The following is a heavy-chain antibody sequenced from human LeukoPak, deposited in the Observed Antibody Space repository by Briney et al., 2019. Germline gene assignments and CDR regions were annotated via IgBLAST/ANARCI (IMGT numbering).Heavy chain of an antibody. Sequence: PSETLSLTCAVYGGSFSGYYWSWISQPPGKGLEWIGEINHSGSTNYNPSLKSRVTISVDTSKNQFSLKLSSVTAADTAVYYCARDKGSGWFAVNWFDPWGQGTLVTVSS. CDR2: INHSGST. CDR3: ARDKGSGWFAVNWFDP. CDR1: GGSFSGYY. V-gene: IGHV4-34*01. D-gene: IGHD6-19*01. J-gene: IGHJ5*02.